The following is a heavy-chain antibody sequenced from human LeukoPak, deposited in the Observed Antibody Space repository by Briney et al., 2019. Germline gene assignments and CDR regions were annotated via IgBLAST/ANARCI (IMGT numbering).Heavy chain of an antibody. Sequence: SETLSLTCTVSGYSISSGYYWGWIRQPPGKGLKWIGSIYHSGSTYYNQSLKSRVTISVDTSKNQFSLKLSSVTAADTAVYYCARFFGSYYVRAFDIWGQGTMVTVSS. CDR3: ARFFGSYYVRAFDI. J-gene: IGHJ3*02. V-gene: IGHV4-38-2*02. D-gene: IGHD1-26*01. CDR1: GYSISSGYY. CDR2: IYHSGST.